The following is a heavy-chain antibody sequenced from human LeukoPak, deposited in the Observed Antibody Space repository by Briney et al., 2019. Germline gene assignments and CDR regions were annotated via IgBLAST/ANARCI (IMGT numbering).Heavy chain of an antibody. V-gene: IGHV3-64*02. CDR2: ISSSGGST. CDR3: SRGAYDGFDY. D-gene: IGHD5-12*01. J-gene: IGHJ4*02. Sequence: PGGSLRLSCAASGFTFSSNAIHWVRQAPGKGLEYVSAISSSGGSTYYADSVKGRFTISRDNSKNTVYLQMGSLRTEDMAVYYCSRGAYDGFDYWGQGTLVTVSS. CDR1: GFTFSSNA.